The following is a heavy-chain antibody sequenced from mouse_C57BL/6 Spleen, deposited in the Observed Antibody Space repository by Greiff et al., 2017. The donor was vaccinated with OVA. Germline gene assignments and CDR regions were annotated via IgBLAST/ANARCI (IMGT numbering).Heavy chain of an antibody. J-gene: IGHJ4*01. Sequence: QVQLKESGAELAKPGASVKLSCKASGYTFTSYWMHWVKQRPGQGLEWIGYINPSSGYTKYNQKFKDKATLTAEKSSSTAYLQLSSLTYEDPAVYYCARLYDGYSYAMGYWGKGPPVSVSS. V-gene: IGHV1-7*01. CDR2: INPSSGYT. D-gene: IGHD2-3*01. CDR1: GYTFTSYW. CDR3: ARLYDGYSYAMGY.